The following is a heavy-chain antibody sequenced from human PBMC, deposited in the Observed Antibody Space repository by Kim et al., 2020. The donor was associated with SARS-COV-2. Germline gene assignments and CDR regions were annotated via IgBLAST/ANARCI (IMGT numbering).Heavy chain of an antibody. V-gene: IGHV3-11*06. CDR3: ARDRGSSDYYYYYYGMDV. J-gene: IGHJ6*02. D-gene: IGHD6-6*01. Sequence: KGRFTIARDNAKNSLYLQMNSLRAEDTAVYYCARDRGSSDYYYYYYGMDVWGQGTTVTVSS.